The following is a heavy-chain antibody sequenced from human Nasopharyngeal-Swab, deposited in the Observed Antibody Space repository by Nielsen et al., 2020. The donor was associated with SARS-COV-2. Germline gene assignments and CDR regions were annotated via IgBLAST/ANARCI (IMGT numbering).Heavy chain of an antibody. CDR3: ARGGSGSPMGHDY. CDR2: IISDGSSP. V-gene: IGHV3-74*01. CDR1: GFTFSSHW. Sequence: GESLKISCAASGFTFSSHWMHWVRQAPGKGLVWVSRIISDGSSPNYADSVKGRFTISRDNAKNTLYLQMNSLRAEDTAVYYCARGGSGSPMGHDYWGQGTLVTVSS. J-gene: IGHJ4*02. D-gene: IGHD3-10*01.